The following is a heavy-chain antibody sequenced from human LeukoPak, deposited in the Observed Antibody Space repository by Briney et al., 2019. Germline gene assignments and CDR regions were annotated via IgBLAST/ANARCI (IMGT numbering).Heavy chain of an antibody. CDR3: ARTGTTDYFDY. D-gene: IGHD1-1*01. J-gene: IGHJ4*02. Sequence: PGGSLRLSCTASGFRFNGFWMTWVRQAPGKGLEWVANIKEDGSQKRYVDSVKGRFTISRDNAKNSLYLQMNSLRAEDTAVYYCARTGTTDYFDYWGQGTLVTVSS. V-gene: IGHV3-7*03. CDR2: IKEDGSQK. CDR1: GFRFNGFW.